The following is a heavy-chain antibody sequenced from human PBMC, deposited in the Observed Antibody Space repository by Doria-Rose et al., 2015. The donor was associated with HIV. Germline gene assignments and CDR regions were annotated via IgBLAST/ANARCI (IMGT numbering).Heavy chain of an antibody. D-gene: IGHD2-21*02. CDR2: IMEEGSEI. J-gene: IGHJ4*02. V-gene: IGHV3-7*01. Sequence: EVQLVEPGGGLVQPGGSLRLSCTASGFVFSSFWMNWVRQAPGKGLEWVASIMEEGSEIFYAASVQGRFTISRDNAKNSLFLQMNSLRVEDTATYFCARGQHPFSAVVTAIDHWGQGMLVTVSS. CDR3: ARGQHPFSAVVTAIDH. CDR1: GFVFSSFW.